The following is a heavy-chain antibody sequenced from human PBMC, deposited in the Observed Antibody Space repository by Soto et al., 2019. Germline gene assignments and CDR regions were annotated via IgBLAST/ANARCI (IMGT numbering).Heavy chain of an antibody. CDR1: GYTFSSYH. V-gene: IGHV1-18*01. CDR2: ISAYNGNT. J-gene: IGHJ4*02. CDR3: GRDGPPTDD. Sequence: QVQLVQSGAEVKKPGASVKVSCKASGYTFSSYHISWVRQAPGQGLEWMGWISAYNGNTNDAQKLQGRVTMTTDTSTSTADRELRSRGSDDTAVYSCGRDGPPTDDWGQGTLVTVSS.